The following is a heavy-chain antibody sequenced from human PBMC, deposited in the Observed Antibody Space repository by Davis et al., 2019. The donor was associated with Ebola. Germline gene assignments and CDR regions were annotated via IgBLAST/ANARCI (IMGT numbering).Heavy chain of an antibody. Sequence: AASVKVSCKASGYTFTSYGISWVRQAPGQGLEWMGWISAYNGNTNYAQKLQGRVTMTTDTSTSTAYMELRSLRSDDTAVYYCARGYCSGGSCYSGLDYWGQGTLVTVSS. CDR1: GYTFTSYG. V-gene: IGHV1-18*01. J-gene: IGHJ4*02. D-gene: IGHD2-15*01. CDR3: ARGYCSGGSCYSGLDY. CDR2: ISAYNGNT.